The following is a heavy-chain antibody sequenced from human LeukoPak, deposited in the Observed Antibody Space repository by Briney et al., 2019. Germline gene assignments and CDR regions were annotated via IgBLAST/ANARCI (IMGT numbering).Heavy chain of an antibody. V-gene: IGHV3-21*01. CDR3: AKGVGAFDI. CDR1: GFTFSSYS. Sequence: GGSLRLSCAASGFTFSSYSMNWVRQAPGKGLEWVSSISSSSHIYYADSVKGRFTISRDNAKNSLYLQMNSLRAEDTAVYYCAKGVGAFDIWGQGTMVTVSS. J-gene: IGHJ3*02. CDR2: ISSSSHI.